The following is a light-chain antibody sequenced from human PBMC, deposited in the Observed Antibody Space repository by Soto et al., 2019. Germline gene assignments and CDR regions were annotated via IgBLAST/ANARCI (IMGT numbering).Light chain of an antibody. J-gene: IGKJ1*01. CDR1: QSINIW. Sequence: DIQMTQSPSTLSASVGDRVTITCRASQSINIWLAWYQQKPGKAPNLLIYKASSLESGVPSRFSGSGFGTEFTLTISSLQPDDFATYYCQQHNTYSRTFGQGTKVEIK. CDR2: KAS. CDR3: QQHNTYSRT. V-gene: IGKV1-5*03.